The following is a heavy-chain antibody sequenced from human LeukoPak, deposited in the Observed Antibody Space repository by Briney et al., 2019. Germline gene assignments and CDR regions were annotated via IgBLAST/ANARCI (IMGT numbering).Heavy chain of an antibody. CDR3: ASLIITGTLNDY. J-gene: IGHJ4*02. Sequence: GGSLRLSCAASGFTFSSYAMSWVRQAPGKGLEWVSAISGSGGSTYYADSVKGRFTTSRDNSKNTLYLQMNSLRAEDTAVYYCASLIITGTLNDYWGQGTLVTVSS. CDR2: ISGSGGST. CDR1: GFTFSSYA. D-gene: IGHD1-7*01. V-gene: IGHV3-23*01.